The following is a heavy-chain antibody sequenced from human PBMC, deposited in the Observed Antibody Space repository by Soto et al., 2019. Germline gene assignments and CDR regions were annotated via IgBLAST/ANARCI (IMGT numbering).Heavy chain of an antibody. D-gene: IGHD3-3*01. V-gene: IGHV2-5*02. J-gene: IGHJ4*02. CDR3: AHRVLRTVFGLVTTTAIYFDF. CDR1: GFSLTTSGVG. Sequence: QITLKESGPTQVKPRQTLTLTCTFSGFSLTTSGVGVGWIGQSPGKAPEWLALIYWDDDKRYSPSLKSRLTITKDTSKTQVVLTMADLDPAXTATYYCAHRVLRTVFGLVTTTAIYFDFWGQGTPVAVSS. CDR2: IYWDDDK.